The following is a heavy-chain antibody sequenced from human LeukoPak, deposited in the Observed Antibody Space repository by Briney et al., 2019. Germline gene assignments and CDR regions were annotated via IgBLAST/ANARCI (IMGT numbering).Heavy chain of an antibody. CDR3: ARQVWGATIRDYYGMDV. Sequence: GESLQISCQGSGYPFTSYWIGWVRQVPGKGLEWMGIIYPGDSDTRYSPSFQGQVTISAHKSISTAYLQWSSLKASDTAMYYCARQVWGATIRDYYGMDVWGKGTTVTVSS. J-gene: IGHJ6*04. V-gene: IGHV5-51*01. D-gene: IGHD5-12*01. CDR2: IYPGDSDT. CDR1: GYPFTSYW.